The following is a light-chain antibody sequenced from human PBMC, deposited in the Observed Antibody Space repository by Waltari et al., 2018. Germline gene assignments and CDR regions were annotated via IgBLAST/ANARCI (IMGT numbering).Light chain of an antibody. J-gene: IGKJ3*01. CDR3: QHYGSYT. V-gene: IGKV3-20*01. Sequence: EIVLTQSPGTLSLSPGERATLSCRASQSVSSSYLAWYQQKPGQAPRLLICGASSRATGIPDRFSGSGSGTDFTLTISRLEPEDFAVYYCQHYGSYTFGPGTKVDIK. CDR1: QSVSSSY. CDR2: GAS.